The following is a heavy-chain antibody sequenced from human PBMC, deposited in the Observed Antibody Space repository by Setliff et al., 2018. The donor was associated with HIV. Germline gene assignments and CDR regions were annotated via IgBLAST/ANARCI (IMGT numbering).Heavy chain of an antibody. D-gene: IGHD3-22*01. Sequence: SETLSLTCTVSGGYISGSSHYWGWIRQPPGKGLEWIGSISYSENIYYNPSLKSRVTISADTSKNQFSLKLSSVTAADTAVYYCARRDRSGFYYWYFDLWGRGTLVTVSS. CDR3: ARRDRSGFYYWYFDL. CDR1: GGYISGSSHY. CDR2: ISYSENI. V-gene: IGHV4-39*07. J-gene: IGHJ2*01.